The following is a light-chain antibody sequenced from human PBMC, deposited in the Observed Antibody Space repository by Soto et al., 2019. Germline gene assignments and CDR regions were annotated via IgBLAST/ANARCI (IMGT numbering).Light chain of an antibody. V-gene: IGLV3-21*02. J-gene: IGLJ1*01. CDR1: NIGRKS. Sequence: SYELTQPPSVSVAPGQTARITCGGTNIGRKSVNWYQQKPGQAPGLVVYDDSDRPSGIPERFSGSNSEDTATLTISRVEAGDEADYYCQVWDNNNYRFVFGAGTKVTVL. CDR2: DDS. CDR3: QVWDNNNYRFV.